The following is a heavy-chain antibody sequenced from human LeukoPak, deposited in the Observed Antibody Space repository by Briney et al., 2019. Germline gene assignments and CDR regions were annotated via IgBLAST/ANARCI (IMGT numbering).Heavy chain of an antibody. CDR1: GFTFSSYW. CDR2: INSGGSST. CDR3: AKRIGLLGAFDM. J-gene: IGHJ3*02. D-gene: IGHD2-8*01. V-gene: IGHV3-74*01. Sequence: PGGSLRLSCAASGFTFSSYWMHWVRQAPGKGLVWVSRINSGGSSTSYADSVKGRFTISRDNAKNTLYLQMNSLRAEDTAVYYWAKRIGLLGAFDMWGQGTMVTVSS.